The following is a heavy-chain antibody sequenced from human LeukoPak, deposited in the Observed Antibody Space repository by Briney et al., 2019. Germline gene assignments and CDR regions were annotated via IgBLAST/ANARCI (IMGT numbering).Heavy chain of an antibody. CDR2: ISCSGTI. CDR3: ARDSGTTGEVKFDP. J-gene: IGHJ5*02. D-gene: IGHD3-10*01. CDR1: AYSISSGYY. V-gene: IGHV4-38-2*02. Sequence: SETLSLTCTVSAYSISSGYYWGWIRQPPGKGLEWIGSISCSGTITYNPALQSRLSISIDTSKNQFSLKLMSVTAADTAVYYCARDSGTTGEVKFDPWGQGTLVTVSS.